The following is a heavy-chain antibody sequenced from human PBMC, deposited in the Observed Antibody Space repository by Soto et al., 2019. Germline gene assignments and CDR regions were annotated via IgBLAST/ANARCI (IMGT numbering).Heavy chain of an antibody. Sequence: VQVVASGGGLVQPGRSLRLSCAVSGFRFEKYVMHWVRQPPGKGLECVSTVSPTGDTVAYADSVKGRFTVARDNAKNSLYLQMNSLKGDDTAIYYCLKDGPSGSVHDWGQGTLVTVSP. CDR1: GFRFEKYV. CDR3: LKDGPSGSVHD. J-gene: IGHJ4*02. V-gene: IGHV3-9*01. CDR2: VSPTGDTV. D-gene: IGHD3-10*01.